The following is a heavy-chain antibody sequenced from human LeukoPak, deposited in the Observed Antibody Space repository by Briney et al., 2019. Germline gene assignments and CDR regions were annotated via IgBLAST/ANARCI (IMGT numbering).Heavy chain of an antibody. CDR1: GYTFTSYY. J-gene: IGHJ4*02. CDR2: INPNSGDT. CDR3: ARVGSSGWYVHPTLDY. V-gene: IGHV1-2*02. D-gene: IGHD6-19*01. Sequence: ASVKASCKASGYTFTSYYMHWVRQAPGQGLEWMGWINPNSGDTNYAQKFQGRVTVTRDTSISTAYMELSWLRSDDTAVYYCARVGSSGWYVHPTLDYWGQGTLVTVSS.